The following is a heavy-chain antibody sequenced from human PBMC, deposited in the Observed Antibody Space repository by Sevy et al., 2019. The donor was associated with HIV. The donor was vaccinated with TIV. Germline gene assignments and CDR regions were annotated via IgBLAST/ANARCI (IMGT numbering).Heavy chain of an antibody. CDR1: GDCISKYV. J-gene: IGHJ5*02. V-gene: IGHV4-59*01. CDR2: LYFSGNT. CDR3: ARDYYDDRPRGFDP. Sequence: SETLSLTCTVSGDCISKYVWSWIRQPPGKGLEWIGYLYFSGNTNYNPSLKSRVTISVDTSKNQFSLTLKSVTAADTAVYYCARDYYDDRPRGFDPWGQRTLVTVSS. D-gene: IGHD3-22*01.